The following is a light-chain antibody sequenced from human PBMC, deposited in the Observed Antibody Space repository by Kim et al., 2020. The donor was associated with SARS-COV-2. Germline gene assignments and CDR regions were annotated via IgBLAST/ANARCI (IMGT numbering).Light chain of an antibody. Sequence: SPGERATLSCSASQSVSSFLAWYQQKPGQAPRLLIYDASNRATGIPARFSGSGSGTDFTLTISSLEPEDFAVYYCQQRSNWPPLYTFGQGTKLEI. J-gene: IGKJ2*01. CDR2: DAS. CDR3: QQRSNWPPLYT. V-gene: IGKV3-11*01. CDR1: QSVSSF.